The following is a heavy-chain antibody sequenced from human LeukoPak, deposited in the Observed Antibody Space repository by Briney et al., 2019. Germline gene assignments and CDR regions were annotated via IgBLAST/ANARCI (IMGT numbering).Heavy chain of an antibody. CDR2: IYTSGST. CDR1: GGSISSYY. J-gene: IGHJ4*02. V-gene: IGHV4-4*07. CDR3: ARHLTPGGWLFSEPFDY. D-gene: IGHD3-22*01. Sequence: SETLSLTCTVSGGSISSYYWSWIRQPAGKGLEWIGRIYTSGSTNYNPSLKSRVTMSVDTSKNQFSLKLSSVTAADTAVYYCARHLTPGGWLFSEPFDYWGQGTLVTVSS.